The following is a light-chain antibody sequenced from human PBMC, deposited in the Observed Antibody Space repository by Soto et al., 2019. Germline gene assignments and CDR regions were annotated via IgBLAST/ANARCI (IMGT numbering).Light chain of an antibody. CDR1: SSNIGNDY. Sequence: QSVLTQPPSVSAAPGQKVTISCSGSSSNIGNDYVAWYLQVPGTAPKLLMYENDKRPSGIPDRFSGSKSGTSATLVITGLQTGDEADYYCATWDSTLTVGVFGGGTKLTVL. CDR2: END. J-gene: IGLJ3*02. V-gene: IGLV1-51*02. CDR3: ATWDSTLTVGV.